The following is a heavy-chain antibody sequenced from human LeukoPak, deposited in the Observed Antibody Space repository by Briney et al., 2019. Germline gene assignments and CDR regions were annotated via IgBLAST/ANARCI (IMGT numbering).Heavy chain of an antibody. Sequence: WIRQPPGKGLEWVGFIRSKAYGGTTEYAASVKGRFTISRDDSKSIAYLQMNSLKTEDTAVYYCTRVRGSSGWYVDYWGQGTLVTVSS. CDR2: IRSKAYGGTT. CDR3: TRVRGSSGWYVDY. D-gene: IGHD6-19*01. J-gene: IGHJ4*02. V-gene: IGHV3-49*02.